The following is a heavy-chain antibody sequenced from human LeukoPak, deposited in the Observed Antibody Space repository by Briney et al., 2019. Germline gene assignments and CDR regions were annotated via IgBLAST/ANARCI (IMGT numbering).Heavy chain of an antibody. J-gene: IGHJ6*03. CDR1: GFTFSSYS. V-gene: IGHV3-21*01. CDR3: ARVLLGATTINYYYYYMDV. Sequence: GGSLRLSCAAPGFTFSSYSMNWVRQAPGKGLEWVSSITSRSTYINYADSAKGRFTISRDNAKNSLYLQMNSLRAEDTAVYYCARVLLGATTINYYYYYMDVWGKGTTVTVSS. CDR2: ITSRSTYI. D-gene: IGHD1-26*01.